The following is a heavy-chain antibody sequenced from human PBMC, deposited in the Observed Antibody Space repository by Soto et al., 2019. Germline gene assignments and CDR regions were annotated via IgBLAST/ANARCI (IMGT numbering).Heavy chain of an antibody. CDR1: GFTFASYW. CDR2: IKQEGIEK. J-gene: IGHJ2*01. D-gene: IGHD6-25*01. V-gene: IGHV3-7*01. CDR3: ARISGSATSYWYFDL. Sequence: EVQLVESGGGLVQPGGSLRLSCAASGFTFASYWMGWVRQAPGKGLEWVANIKQEGIEKVYMDSMKGRFTISRDNAKNSLFLQMNSLRVEDTSLYYCARISGSATSYWYFDLWGRGTLVIVSS.